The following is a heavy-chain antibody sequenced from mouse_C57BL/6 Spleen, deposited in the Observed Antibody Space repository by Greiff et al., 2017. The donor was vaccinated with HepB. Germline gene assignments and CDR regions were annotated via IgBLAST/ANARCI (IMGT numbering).Heavy chain of an antibody. CDR1: GYAFSSSW. CDR2: IYPGDGDT. V-gene: IGHV1-82*01. J-gene: IGHJ1*03. CDR3: ARGGHWYFDV. Sequence: VQLQQSGPELVKPGASVKISCKASGYAFSSSWMNWVKQRPGKGLEWIGRIYPGDGDTNYNGKFKGKATLTADESSSTAYMQLSSLTSEDSAVYFCARGGHWYFDVWGTGTTVTVSS.